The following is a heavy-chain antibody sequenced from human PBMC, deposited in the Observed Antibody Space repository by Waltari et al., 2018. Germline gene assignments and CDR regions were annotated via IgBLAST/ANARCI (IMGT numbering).Heavy chain of an antibody. D-gene: IGHD5-18*01. CDR1: GYTFTGYY. CDR3: AREIGGYSYGLAYYYYGMDV. V-gene: IGHV1-2*04. J-gene: IGHJ6*02. Sequence: QVQLVQSGAEVKKPGASVKVSCKASGYTFTGYYMHWVRPAHGQGLEWMGWINPNSGGTNYAQKFQGWVTMTRDTSISTAYMELSRLRSDDTAVYYCAREIGGYSYGLAYYYYGMDVWGQGTTVTVSS. CDR2: INPNSGGT.